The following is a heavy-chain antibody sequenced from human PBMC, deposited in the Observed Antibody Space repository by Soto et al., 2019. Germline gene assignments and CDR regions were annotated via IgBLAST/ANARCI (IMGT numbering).Heavy chain of an antibody. V-gene: IGHV1-69*13. CDR2: IIPIFRTA. Sequence: GASVKVSCKASGDTFSNYAISWVRQAPGQGLEWLGGIIPIFRTANYAHNFQDRVTITADESTNTVYMELISLRPVDTAVYYCARVAHGDYGMDVWGQGATVTVSS. CDR1: GDTFSNYA. J-gene: IGHJ6*02. CDR3: ARVAHGDYGMDV. D-gene: IGHD4-17*01.